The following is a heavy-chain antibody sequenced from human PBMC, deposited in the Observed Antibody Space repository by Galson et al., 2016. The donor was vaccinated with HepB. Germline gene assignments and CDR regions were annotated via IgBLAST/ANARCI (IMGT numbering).Heavy chain of an antibody. CDR1: GFGLGLYY. Sequence: SLRLSCAASGFGLGLYYMSWVRQAPGKGLEWVSSISSTGDHIMSRDSLKGRFTISRDNAKNSLYPQMNSLRAEDTAVYYCARDELLLLITMVRGVSSYGMDVWGQGATVTVSS. V-gene: IGHV3-21*01. D-gene: IGHD3-10*01. CDR2: ISSTGDHI. J-gene: IGHJ6*02. CDR3: ARDELLLLITMVRGVSSYGMDV.